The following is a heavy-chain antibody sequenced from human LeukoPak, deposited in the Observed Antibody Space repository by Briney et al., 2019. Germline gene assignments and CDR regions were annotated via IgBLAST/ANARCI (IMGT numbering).Heavy chain of an antibody. CDR3: AREDSSGCFDY. CDR1: GGTFSSYA. V-gene: IGHV1-69*11. Sequence: SVKVSCKASGGTFSSYAISWVRQAPGQGLEWMGRIIPILGTANYAQKFQGRVTITTDESTSTAYMELSSLRSEDTAVYYCAREDSSGCFDYWGQGTLVTVSS. CDR2: IIPILGTA. D-gene: IGHD6-19*01. J-gene: IGHJ4*02.